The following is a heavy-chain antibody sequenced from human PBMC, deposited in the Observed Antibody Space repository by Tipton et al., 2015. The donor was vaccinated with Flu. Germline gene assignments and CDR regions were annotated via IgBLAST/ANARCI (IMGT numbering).Heavy chain of an antibody. V-gene: IGHV5-51*01. Sequence: QLVQSGAEVKKPGESLKISCKASGYTFITHWIGCVRQMPGKGLEWVGIIYPNDFDTRYSPSFEGQVTISADRSTNTACLQWSSLKATDSAMYYCARAYGDYPIGFDPWGQGTLVTLSS. CDR3: ARAYGDYPIGFDP. D-gene: IGHD2-21*01. J-gene: IGHJ5*02. CDR1: GYTFITHW. CDR2: IYPNDFDT.